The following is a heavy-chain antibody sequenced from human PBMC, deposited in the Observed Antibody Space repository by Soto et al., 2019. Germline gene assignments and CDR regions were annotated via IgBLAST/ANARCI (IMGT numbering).Heavy chain of an antibody. J-gene: IGHJ5*02. CDR2: ISGSGGST. CDR3: AKDGGRCSCCSCYPYWFDP. D-gene: IGHD2-15*01. V-gene: IGHV3-23*01. Sequence: PGGSLRLSCAASGFTFSSYAMSWVRQAPGKGLEWVSAISGSGGSTYYADSVKGRFTISRDNTKNTLYLQMNSLRAEDTAVYYCAKDGGRCSCCSCYPYWFDPWGQGTLVPVSA. CDR1: GFTFSSYA.